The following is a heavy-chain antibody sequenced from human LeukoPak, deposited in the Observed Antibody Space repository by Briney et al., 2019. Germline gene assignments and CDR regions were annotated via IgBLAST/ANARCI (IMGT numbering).Heavy chain of an antibody. D-gene: IGHD6-13*01. J-gene: IGHJ4*02. Sequence: SETLSLTCTVSGGSISSYYWSWIRQPPGKGLEWIGYIYYSGATNYDPSLKSRVTISVDTCKNQFSLKLSSVTAADTAVYYCARGVYIAAAQYGFWGQGTLVTVSS. V-gene: IGHV4-59*01. CDR1: GGSISSYY. CDR3: ARGVYIAAAQYGF. CDR2: IYYSGAT.